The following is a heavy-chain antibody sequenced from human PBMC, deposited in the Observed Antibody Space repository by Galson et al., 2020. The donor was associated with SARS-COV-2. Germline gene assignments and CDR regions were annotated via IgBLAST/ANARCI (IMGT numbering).Heavy chain of an antibody. CDR1: GYSFTSYW. V-gene: IGHV5-10-1*01. CDR3: ARQGYSSSWRIDY. D-gene: IGHD6-13*01. J-gene: IGHJ4*02. CDR2: IDTSDSYT. Sequence: HGESLKISCKGSGYSFTSYWISWVRQMPGKGLEWMGRIDTSDSYTNYSPSFQGHVTISADKSISTAYLQWSSLKASDTAMYYCARQGYSSSWRIDYWGQGTLVTVSS.